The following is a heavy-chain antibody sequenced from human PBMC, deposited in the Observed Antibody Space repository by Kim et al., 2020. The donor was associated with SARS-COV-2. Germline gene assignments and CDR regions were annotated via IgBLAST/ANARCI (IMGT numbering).Heavy chain of an antibody. J-gene: IGHJ4*02. Sequence: SADSVKGRFTISRDNSKTTLYLQMNSLRAEDTAVYYCARGRYSSSPHFDYWGQGTLVTVSS. CDR3: ARGRYSSSPHFDY. V-gene: IGHV3-30*01. D-gene: IGHD6-6*01.